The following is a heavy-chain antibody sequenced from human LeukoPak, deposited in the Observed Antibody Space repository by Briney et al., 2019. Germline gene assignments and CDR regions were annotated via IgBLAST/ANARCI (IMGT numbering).Heavy chain of an antibody. D-gene: IGHD3-22*01. Sequence: SETLFLTCTVSGASISSYYWSWIRQPPGKGLEWIGDIYYSGSIKYNPSLKSRVTMSVDTSKNQFSLKLSSVTAADTAIYYCARENPSGYYNRPIDYWGQGTLVTVSS. CDR3: ARENPSGYYNRPIDY. CDR2: IYYSGSI. V-gene: IGHV4-59*01. J-gene: IGHJ4*02. CDR1: GASISSYY.